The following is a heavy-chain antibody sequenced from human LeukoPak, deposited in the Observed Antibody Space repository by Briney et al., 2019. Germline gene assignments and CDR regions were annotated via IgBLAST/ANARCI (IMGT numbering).Heavy chain of an antibody. Sequence: PSETLSLTCAVYGGSFSGYYWSWNRQPPGKGLEWIGEINHSGSTNYNPSLKSRVTISVDTSKNQFSLKLNSVTAADTAVYYCARGGPVAAHYTYYGRDVWGQGTTVTVSS. J-gene: IGHJ6*02. CDR2: INHSGST. D-gene: IGHD2-15*01. CDR1: GGSFSGYY. V-gene: IGHV4-34*01. CDR3: ARGGPVAAHYTYYGRDV.